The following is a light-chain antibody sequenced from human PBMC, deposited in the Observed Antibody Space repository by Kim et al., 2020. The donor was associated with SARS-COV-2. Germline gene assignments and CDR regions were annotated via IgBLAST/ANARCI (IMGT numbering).Light chain of an antibody. CDR3: QKYNSAPRT. CDR1: QGISKY. CDR2: AAS. Sequence: SASVGDRVTITCRASQGISKYLAWYQQQPGKVPKLLIYAASALQSGVPSRFSGSGSGTDFTLTISSLQPEDVATYYCQKYNSAPRTFGQGTKVDIK. V-gene: IGKV1-27*01. J-gene: IGKJ1*01.